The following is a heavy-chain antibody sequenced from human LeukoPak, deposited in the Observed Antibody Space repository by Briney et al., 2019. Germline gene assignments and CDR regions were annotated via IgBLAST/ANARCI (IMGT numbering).Heavy chain of an antibody. CDR1: GFTVSSNY. Sequence: GGSLRLSCAASGFTVSSNYMSWVRQAPGKGLEWVGRIKSKTDGGTTDYAAPVKGRFTISRDDSKNTLYLQMNSLKTEDTAVYYCTTELLPVRFDYWGQGTLVTVSS. CDR2: IKSKTDGGTT. CDR3: TTELLPVRFDY. J-gene: IGHJ4*02. V-gene: IGHV3-15*01. D-gene: IGHD1-26*01.